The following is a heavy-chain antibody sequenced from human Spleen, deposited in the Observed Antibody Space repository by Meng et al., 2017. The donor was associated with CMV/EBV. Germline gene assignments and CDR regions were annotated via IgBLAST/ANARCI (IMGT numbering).Heavy chain of an antibody. J-gene: IGHJ4*02. Sequence: GESLKISCAASGFTFSDYYMSWIRQAPGKGLEWVSYISSSGSTINYADSVKGRFTISRDSAKNSLYLQMNSLRAEDTAVYYCARMARSYTNYQFDYWGQGTLVTVSS. CDR1: GFTFSDYY. CDR3: ARMARSYTNYQFDY. V-gene: IGHV3-11*01. D-gene: IGHD4-11*01. CDR2: ISSSGSTI.